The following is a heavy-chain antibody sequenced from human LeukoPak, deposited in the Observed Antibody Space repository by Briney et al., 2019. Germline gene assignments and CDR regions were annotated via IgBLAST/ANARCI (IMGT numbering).Heavy chain of an antibody. J-gene: IGHJ4*02. Sequence: ASVKVSCKASGYTFASYGISWVRQAPGQGLEWMGWISAYNGNTNYAQKLQGRVTMTTDTSTSTAYMELRSLRSDDTAVYYCAGDNWFGKEYYFDYWGQGTLVTVSS. V-gene: IGHV1-18*01. CDR3: AGDNWFGKEYYFDY. CDR2: ISAYNGNT. D-gene: IGHD3-10*01. CDR1: GYTFASYG.